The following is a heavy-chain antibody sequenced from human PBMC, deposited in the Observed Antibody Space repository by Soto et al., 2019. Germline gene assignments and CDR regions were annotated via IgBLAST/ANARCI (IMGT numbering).Heavy chain of an antibody. CDR1: GYTFTTYA. D-gene: IGHD1-1*01. CDR3: ASNGVGTSHFDY. J-gene: IGHJ4*02. V-gene: IGHV1-3*04. Sequence: ASVKVSCKASGYTFTTYAMHWVRQAPGQRLEWMGWINIGNGDTKFSQKFQGRVTFTRDTSASTAYMELSSLRSEDTAVYYCASNGVGTSHFDYWGQGTLVTVSS. CDR2: INIGNGDT.